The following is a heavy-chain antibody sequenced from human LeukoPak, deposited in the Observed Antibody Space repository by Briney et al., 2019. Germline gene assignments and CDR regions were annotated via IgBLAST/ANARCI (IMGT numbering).Heavy chain of an antibody. J-gene: IGHJ4*02. CDR3: ANGDYGDYVSTLDY. Sequence: GGSLRLSCAASGFTFSSYAMSWVRQAPGKGLEWVSAISGSGGSTYYADSVKGRFTISRDNSKNTLYLQMNSLGAEDTAVYYCANGDYGDYVSTLDYWGQGTLVTVSS. V-gene: IGHV3-23*01. CDR2: ISGSGGST. CDR1: GFTFSSYA. D-gene: IGHD4-17*01.